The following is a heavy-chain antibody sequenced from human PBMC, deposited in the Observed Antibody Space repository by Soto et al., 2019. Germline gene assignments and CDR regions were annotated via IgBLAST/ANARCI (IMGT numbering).Heavy chain of an antibody. J-gene: IGHJ5*02. CDR1: GGSIRSSSYY. CDR3: ASNRRNYGAVDWFDP. CDR2: IHYSGST. Sequence: SETLSLTCTVSGGSIRSSSYYWGWIRQPPGKGLEWIGSIHYSGSTYYTPSLKSRVTISVDTSKNQFSLKLSSVTAADTAVYYCASNRRNYGAVDWFDPWGQGTLVTVSS. V-gene: IGHV4-39*01. D-gene: IGHD4-17*01.